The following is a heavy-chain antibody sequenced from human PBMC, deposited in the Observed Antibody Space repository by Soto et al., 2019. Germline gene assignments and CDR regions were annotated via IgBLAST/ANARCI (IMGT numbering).Heavy chain of an antibody. CDR2: IYYSGST. V-gene: IGHV4-59*04. Sequence: SETRSLACPVSGASISNYYSSWVRQPPEKGLEWIGYIYYSGSTYYNPSLKSRVTMSLHTSKNQFSLNLSSVTATDAAEYYCARRGYSYGQPFDNWGQGSLVTVSS. CDR3: ARRGYSYGQPFDN. J-gene: IGHJ4*02. CDR1: GASISNYY. D-gene: IGHD5-18*01.